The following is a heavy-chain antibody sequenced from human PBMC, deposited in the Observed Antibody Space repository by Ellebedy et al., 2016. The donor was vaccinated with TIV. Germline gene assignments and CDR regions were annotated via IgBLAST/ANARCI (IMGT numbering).Heavy chain of an antibody. CDR1: GYTFTGYY. J-gene: IGHJ4*02. CDR3: VRDLTNPLKGDY. Sequence: AASVKVSCKASGYTFTGYYIHWVRQAPGQGLDWMAWNHPNNGDTAFAQSLQGRVTMTTDPSISTAYMELSNLTSDDTAVYYCVRDLTNPLKGDYWGQGTLVTVSS. V-gene: IGHV1-2*02. D-gene: IGHD1-14*01. CDR2: NHPNNGDT.